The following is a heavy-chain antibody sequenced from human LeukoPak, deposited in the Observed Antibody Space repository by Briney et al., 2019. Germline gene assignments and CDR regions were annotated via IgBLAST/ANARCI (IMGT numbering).Heavy chain of an antibody. CDR1: EFTFTNAS. J-gene: IGHJ3*02. CDR3: TTEEDYYDTSGYPPGRAFDI. CDR2: IKSKTDGGTT. V-gene: IGHV3-15*01. D-gene: IGHD3-22*01. Sequence: GGSLRLSCAAPEFTFTNASMSWVRQAPGKGLEWVGRIKSKTDGGTTDYAAPVKGRFTISKDDSKNTLYLQMSSLKIEDTAVYYCTTEEDYYDTSGYPPGRAFDIWGQGTVVSVSS.